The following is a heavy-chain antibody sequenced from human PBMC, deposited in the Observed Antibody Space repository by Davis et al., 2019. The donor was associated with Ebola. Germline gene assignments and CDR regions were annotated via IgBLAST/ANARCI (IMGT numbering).Heavy chain of an antibody. J-gene: IGHJ6*02. V-gene: IGHV4-61*08. CDR2: IYYSGST. CDR1: GGSISSGDYY. D-gene: IGHD3-9*01. Sequence: SETLSLTCTVSGGSISSGDYYWSWIRQPPGKGLEWIGYIYYSGSTNYNPSLKSRVTISVDTSKNQFSLKLSSVTAADTAVYYCARGEAYYDILTGYYNVPNSAVWGQGTTVTVSS. CDR3: ARGEAYYDILTGYYNVPNSAV.